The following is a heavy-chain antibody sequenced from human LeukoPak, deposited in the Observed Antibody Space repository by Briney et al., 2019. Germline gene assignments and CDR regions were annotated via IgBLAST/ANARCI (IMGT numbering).Heavy chain of an antibody. J-gene: IGHJ3*02. CDR3: ASSKRGTYRFDAYDI. Sequence: GGSLRLSCAASGFTFTTYWMSWVRQAPGKGLEWVANIRKDGKEIDYVDSVKGRFTISSDHAKRSINLQMSSLRVEDTAVYYCASSKRGTYRFDAYDIWGQGTMVTVSS. CDR2: IRKDGKEI. D-gene: IGHD3-16*02. V-gene: IGHV3-7*01. CDR1: GFTFTTYW.